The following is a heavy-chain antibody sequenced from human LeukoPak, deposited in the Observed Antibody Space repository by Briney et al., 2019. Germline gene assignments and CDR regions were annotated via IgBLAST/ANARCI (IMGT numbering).Heavy chain of an antibody. Sequence: GGSLRLSCAASRFTFSSYAMSWVRQAPGKGLEWVSAISGSGGSTYYADSVKGRFTISRDNSKNTLYLQMNSLRAEDTAVYYCAKDSQSGYTLNYFDYWGQGTLVTVSS. CDR1: RFTFSSYA. CDR2: ISGSGGST. D-gene: IGHD3-22*01. CDR3: AKDSQSGYTLNYFDY. V-gene: IGHV3-23*01. J-gene: IGHJ4*02.